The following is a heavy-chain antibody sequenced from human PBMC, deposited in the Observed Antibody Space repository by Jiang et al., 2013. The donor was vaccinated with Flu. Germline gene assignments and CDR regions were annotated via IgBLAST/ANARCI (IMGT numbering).Heavy chain of an antibody. J-gene: IGHJ5*02. Sequence: GPGLVKPSETLSLTCSVSGYSISSGYYWGWIRQPPGKGLEWIGSIYHSGMTYYNPSLKSRVTISVDTSKNQFSLKLSSVTAADTAVYYCARDPNMYYFDSSGNYRNWFDPWGQGTLVTVSS. CDR2: IYHSGMT. CDR3: ARDPNMYYFDSSGNYRNWFDP. CDR1: GYSISSGYY. D-gene: IGHD3-22*01. V-gene: IGHV4-38-2*02.